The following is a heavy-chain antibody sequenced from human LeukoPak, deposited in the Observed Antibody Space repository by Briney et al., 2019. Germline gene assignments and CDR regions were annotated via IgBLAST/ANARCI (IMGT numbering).Heavy chain of an antibody. J-gene: IGHJ3*02. CDR2: IYPDDSGI. V-gene: IGHV5-51*01. D-gene: IGHD2-21*02. CDR1: GYRFTNYW. CDR3: ARRALPPAYCGGDCFDAFDI. Sequence: GESVKISCKGSGYRFTNYWIGWVRQLPGKGLQWMGIIYPDDSGIRYSPSFQAQVTISADKSIITAYLQWSSLKASDTAMYYCARRALPPAYCGGDCFDAFDIWGQGTMVTVSS.